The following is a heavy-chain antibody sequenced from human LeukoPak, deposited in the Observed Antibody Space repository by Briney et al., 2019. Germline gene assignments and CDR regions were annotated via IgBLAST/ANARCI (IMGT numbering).Heavy chain of an antibody. CDR3: ARDGPITHDAFDI. V-gene: IGHV4-39*07. CDR1: GGSISSSSYY. CDR2: IYYSGST. Sequence: SETLSLTCTVSGGSISSSSYYWGWIRQAPGKGLEWIGSIYYSGSTYYNPSLKSRVTISVDTSKNQFSLKLSSVTAADTAVYNCARDGPITHDAFDIWGQGIMVTVSS. J-gene: IGHJ3*02.